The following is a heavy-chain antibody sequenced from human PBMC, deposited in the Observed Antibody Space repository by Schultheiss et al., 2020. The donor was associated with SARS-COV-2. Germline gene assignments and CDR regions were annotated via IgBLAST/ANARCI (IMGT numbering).Heavy chain of an antibody. CDR3: ARDTQKYSSSSYYYYYYMDV. Sequence: ASVKVSCKASGYTFTSYYMHWVRQAPGQGLEWMGIINPSGGSTSYAQKFQGRVTMTRDTSTSTVYMELSSLRSEDTAVYYCARDTQKYSSSSYYYYYYMDVWGKGTTVTVSS. CDR1: GYTFTSYY. J-gene: IGHJ6*03. CDR2: INPSGGST. D-gene: IGHD6-6*01. V-gene: IGHV1-46*01.